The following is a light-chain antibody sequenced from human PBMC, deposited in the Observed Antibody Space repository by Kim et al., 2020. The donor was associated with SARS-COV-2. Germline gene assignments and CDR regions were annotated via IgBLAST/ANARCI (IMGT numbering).Light chain of an antibody. J-gene: IGKJ2*01. Sequence: SASVGDRVTITFRASQSISSWLAWYQQKPGKAPKVLIYKASSLESGVPSRFSGSGSGTEFTLTISSLQPDDSATYYCQQYNSYPHTFGQGTKLEI. CDR1: QSISSW. CDR2: KAS. CDR3: QQYNSYPHT. V-gene: IGKV1-5*03.